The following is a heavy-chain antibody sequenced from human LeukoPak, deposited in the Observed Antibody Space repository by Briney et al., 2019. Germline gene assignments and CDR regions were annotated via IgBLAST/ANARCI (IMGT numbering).Heavy chain of an antibody. Sequence: ASVKVSCKASGYTFTGYYMHWVRQAPGQGLEWMGWINPNSGGTNYAQKFQGRVTMTRDTSISTAYMELSRLRSDDTAVYYCARARGYYYGMDVWGQGTTVTVSS. CDR3: ARARGYYYGMDV. CDR1: GYTFTGYY. CDR2: INPNSGGT. V-gene: IGHV1-2*02. J-gene: IGHJ6*02. D-gene: IGHD3-10*01.